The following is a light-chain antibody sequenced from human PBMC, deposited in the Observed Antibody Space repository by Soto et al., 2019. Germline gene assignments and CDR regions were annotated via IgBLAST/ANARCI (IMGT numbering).Light chain of an antibody. CDR3: QQYNNWPFS. CDR1: QSVSIE. CDR2: GAS. V-gene: IGKV3-15*01. J-gene: IGKJ5*01. Sequence: EIVMTQSPATLSVSPGERATLSCRASQSVSIELAWYQQTPGQAPRLLIYGASTRATGVPSRFSGTGSETDFTLTISGLQSEDSAIYFCQQYNNWPFSFGQGTRLEIK.